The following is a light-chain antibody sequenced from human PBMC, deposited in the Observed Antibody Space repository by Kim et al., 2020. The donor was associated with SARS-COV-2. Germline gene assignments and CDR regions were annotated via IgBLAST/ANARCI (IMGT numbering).Light chain of an antibody. CDR1: SSNIAKHS. Sequence: GQRVTSSCSGSSSNIAKHSVCCYQQFPGATPKLLIYANNQRPSGVPDRFSASKSGTSASLATSGLRSEDGADYYCAVWDDSLSGWVFGGGTQLTVL. CDR3: AVWDDSLSGWV. CDR2: ANN. V-gene: IGLV1-47*01. J-gene: IGLJ3*02.